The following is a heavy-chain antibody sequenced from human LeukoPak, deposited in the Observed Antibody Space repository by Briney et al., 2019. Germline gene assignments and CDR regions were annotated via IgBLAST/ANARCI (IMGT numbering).Heavy chain of an antibody. D-gene: IGHD3-3*01. CDR3: ARGGKPYYDFWSGYLEY. J-gene: IGHJ4*02. V-gene: IGHV4-59*01. CDR2: VYYSGST. Sequence: SETLSLTCTVSGGSISTYYWSWIRQPPGKGLEWIGYVYYSGSTNYNPSLRSRVTILVDTSKNHFSLKLSSVTATDTAVYYCARGGKPYYDFWSGYLEYWGQGTLVTVSS. CDR1: GGSISTYY.